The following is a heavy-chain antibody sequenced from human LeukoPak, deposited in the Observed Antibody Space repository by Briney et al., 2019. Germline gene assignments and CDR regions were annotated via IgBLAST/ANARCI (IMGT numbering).Heavy chain of an antibody. CDR3: ARGLSGHYDFWSGSLYYFDY. V-gene: IGHV3-21*01. CDR2: ISSSSSYI. J-gene: IGHJ4*02. Sequence: KSGGSLRLSCAASGFTFSSYSMNWVRQAPGNGLEWVSSISSSSSYIYYADSVKGRFTISRDNAKNSLYLQMNSLRAEDTAVYYCARGLSGHYDFWSGSLYYFDYWGQGTLVTVSS. D-gene: IGHD3-3*01. CDR1: GFTFSSYS.